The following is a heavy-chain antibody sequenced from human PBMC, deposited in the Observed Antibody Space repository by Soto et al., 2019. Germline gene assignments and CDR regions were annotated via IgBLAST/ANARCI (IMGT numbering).Heavy chain of an antibody. CDR3: ARESYYGSGSYEFFDY. D-gene: IGHD3-10*01. CDR2: IWYDGYHK. V-gene: IGHV3-33*01. J-gene: IGHJ4*02. Sequence: QVQLVESGGGVVQPGRSLRLSCAASGFTFSRYGMHWVRQAPGKGLEWVAVIWYDGYHKYYADSVKGQFTISRDNSKNTLYLQMNSLRAEDTAVYYCARESYYGSGSYEFFDYWGQGTLVTVSS. CDR1: GFTFSRYG.